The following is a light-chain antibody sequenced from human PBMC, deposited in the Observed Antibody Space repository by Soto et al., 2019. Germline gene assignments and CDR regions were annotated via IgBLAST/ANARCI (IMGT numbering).Light chain of an antibody. CDR3: AAWDDTLSVWV. CDR1: SSNIGRNT. Sequence: QSVLTQPPSASGTPGQRVTISCSGSSSNIGRNTVNWYQQLPGTAPKVLVYSTNQRPSGVPDRFSGSKSGTSASLAISGLQSEDEADYYCAAWDDTLSVWVFGGGTKVTVL. CDR2: STN. V-gene: IGLV1-44*01. J-gene: IGLJ3*02.